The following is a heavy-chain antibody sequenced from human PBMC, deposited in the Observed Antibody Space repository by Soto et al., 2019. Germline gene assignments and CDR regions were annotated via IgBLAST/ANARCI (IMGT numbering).Heavy chain of an antibody. V-gene: IGHV1-18*01. CDR3: ARDDLFSSSWSCFDY. J-gene: IGHJ4*02. Sequence: ASVKVSCKASGYTFTSYGISWVRQAPGQGLEWMGWISAYNGNTNYAQKLQGRVTMTTGTSTSTAYMELRSLRSDDTAVYYCARDDLFSSSWSCFDYWGQGTLVTVSS. CDR1: GYTFTSYG. CDR2: ISAYNGNT. D-gene: IGHD6-13*01.